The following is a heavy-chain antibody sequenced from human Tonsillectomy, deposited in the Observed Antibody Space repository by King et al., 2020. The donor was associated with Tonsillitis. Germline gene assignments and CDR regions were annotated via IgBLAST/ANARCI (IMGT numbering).Heavy chain of an antibody. V-gene: IGHV3-9*01. Sequence: EVQLVESGGGLVQPGRSLRLSCAASGFTFDDYAMHWVRQAPGKGLEWVSGISWNSGSIGYADSEKGRFTISRDNAKNSLYLQMNSLRAEDTALYYCSKSTLTRYSGSRSGAFDIWGQGTMVTVSS. D-gene: IGHD1-26*01. J-gene: IGHJ3*02. CDR1: GFTFDDYA. CDR3: SKSTLTRYSGSRSGAFDI. CDR2: ISWNSGSI.